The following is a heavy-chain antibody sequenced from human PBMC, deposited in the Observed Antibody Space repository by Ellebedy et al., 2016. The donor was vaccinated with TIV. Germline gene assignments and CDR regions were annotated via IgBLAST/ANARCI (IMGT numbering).Heavy chain of an antibody. CDR2: INPNSGGT. CDR1: GYTFTSYG. CDR3: AREYDILTGPGFDY. Sequence: AASVKVSCKASGYTFTSYGISWVRQAPGQGLEWMGWINPNSGGTNYAQKFQGRVTMTRDTSISTAYMELSSLRSEDTAVYYCAREYDILTGPGFDYWGQGTLVTVSS. D-gene: IGHD3-9*01. J-gene: IGHJ4*02. V-gene: IGHV1-2*02.